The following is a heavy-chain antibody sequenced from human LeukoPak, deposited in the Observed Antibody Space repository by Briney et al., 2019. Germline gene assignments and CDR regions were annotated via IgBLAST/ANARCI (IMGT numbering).Heavy chain of an antibody. CDR3: AKVGPPVAPRGYFDY. Sequence: PGRSLRLSCAASGFTFSSYAMHWVRQAPGKGLEWVAVISYDGSNKYYADSVKGRFTISRDNSKNTLYLQMNSLRAEDTALYYCAKVGPPVAPRGYFDYWGQGTLVTVSS. J-gene: IGHJ4*02. D-gene: IGHD6-19*01. CDR2: ISYDGSNK. CDR1: GFTFSSYA. V-gene: IGHV3-30-3*01.